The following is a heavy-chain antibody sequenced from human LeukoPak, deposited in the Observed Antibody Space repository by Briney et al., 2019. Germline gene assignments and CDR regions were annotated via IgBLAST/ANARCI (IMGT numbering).Heavy chain of an antibody. CDR3: ARSYIRDWLFFNWFDP. J-gene: IGHJ5*02. CDR2: ISSSGSYI. Sequence: GGSLRLSCAASGFTVSNNYMSWVRQATAKGLEWVSSISSSGSYIYYAASVKGRFTISRDNAKNSLYLQMNRLRAEDTAVYYCARSYIRDWLFFNWFDPWGQGTLVTVSS. V-gene: IGHV3-21*01. CDR1: GFTVSNNY. D-gene: IGHD3/OR15-3a*01.